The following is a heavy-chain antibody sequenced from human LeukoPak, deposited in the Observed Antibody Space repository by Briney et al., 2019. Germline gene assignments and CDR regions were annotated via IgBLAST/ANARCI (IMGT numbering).Heavy chain of an antibody. CDR1: GFTFSDYY. J-gene: IGHJ4*02. CDR3: AKGSRGPTVTTKFDY. V-gene: IGHV3-11*01. CDR2: IHSRGSTT. Sequence: SGGSLRLSCAASGFTFSDYYMSRIRQAPGKGLEWISYIHSRGSTTYYADSVKGRFTISRDNAKNSLFLQMNSLRAEDTAVYYCAKGSRGPTVTTKFDYWGQGTLVTVSS. D-gene: IGHD4-17*01.